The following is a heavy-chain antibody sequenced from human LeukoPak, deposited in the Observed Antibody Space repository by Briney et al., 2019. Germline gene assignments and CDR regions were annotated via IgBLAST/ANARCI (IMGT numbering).Heavy chain of an antibody. CDR1: GFTFSSYA. V-gene: IGHV3-23*01. J-gene: IGHJ4*02. CDR2: FRGRDDIA. CDR3: ARETADNYGGNRNFDY. D-gene: IGHD4-23*01. Sequence: GGSLRLSCAASGFTFSSYAMSWVRQAPGKGLEWVSTFRGRDDIAYYADSVKGRFSISRDNSKNTLYLQMNSLRAEDTAVYYCARETADNYGGNRNFDYWGQGTLVTVSS.